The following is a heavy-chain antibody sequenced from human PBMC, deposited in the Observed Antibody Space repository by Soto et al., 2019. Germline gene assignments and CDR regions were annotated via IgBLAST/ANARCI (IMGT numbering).Heavy chain of an antibody. CDR2: ISWNSGSI. J-gene: IGHJ4*02. V-gene: IGHV3-9*01. Sequence: GGSLRLSCAASGFTFDDYAMHWVRQAPGKGLEWVSGISWNSGSIGYADSVKGRFTISRDNAKNSLYLQMNSLRAEDTALYYCAKVRWGYYDSSGYYYFDYWGQGTLVTGSS. CDR1: GFTFDDYA. CDR3: AKVRWGYYDSSGYYYFDY. D-gene: IGHD3-22*01.